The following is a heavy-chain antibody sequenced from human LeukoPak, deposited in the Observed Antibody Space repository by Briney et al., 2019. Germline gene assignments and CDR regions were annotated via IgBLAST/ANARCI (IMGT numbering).Heavy chain of an antibody. Sequence: SETLSLTCTVSGGSISSGSISSHYWSWIRQPPGKGLEWIGYIFYSGSTNYNPSLKSRVTISVDTSNNQFSLKLSSVTAADTAVYYCASPGIVGSFEAFDIWGQGTMVTASS. CDR3: ASPGIVGSFEAFDI. CDR2: IFYSGST. J-gene: IGHJ3*02. D-gene: IGHD1-26*01. CDR1: GGSISSGSISSHY. V-gene: IGHV4-61*01.